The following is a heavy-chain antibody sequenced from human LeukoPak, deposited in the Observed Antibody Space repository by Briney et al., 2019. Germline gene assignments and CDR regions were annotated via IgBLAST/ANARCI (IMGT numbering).Heavy chain of an antibody. CDR3: AKRIQSAMATGY. V-gene: IGHV3-23*01. CDR2: ISGSGGST. CDR1: GFTFSTYA. D-gene: IGHD5-18*01. Sequence: PGGTLRLSCAASGFTFSTYAMSWVRQAPGKGLEWASGISGSGGSTFYADSVKGRFTISRDNSKNTLYLQMNSLRAEDTAVYYCAKRIQSAMATGYWGQGTLVTVSS. J-gene: IGHJ4*02.